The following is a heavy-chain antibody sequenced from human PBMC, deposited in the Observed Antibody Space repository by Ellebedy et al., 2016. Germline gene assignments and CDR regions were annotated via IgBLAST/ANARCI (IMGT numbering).Heavy chain of an antibody. CDR1: GFTLSDYS. V-gene: IGHV3-21*01. CDR3: AREQIFGVVSYYYYGMDV. Sequence: GESLKISCAASGFTLSDYSMNWVRQAPGKGLEWVSSITSSSSYIYYADSVKGRFTISRDNAKNSLYLQMNSLRAEDTAVYYCAREQIFGVVSYYYYGMDVWGQGTTVTVSS. D-gene: IGHD3-3*01. J-gene: IGHJ6*02. CDR2: ITSSSSYI.